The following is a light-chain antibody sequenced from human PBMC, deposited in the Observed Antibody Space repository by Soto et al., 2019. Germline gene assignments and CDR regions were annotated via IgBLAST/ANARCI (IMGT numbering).Light chain of an antibody. V-gene: IGKV1-5*03. CDR1: QDVSQW. CDR3: QKYDSDSYT. CDR2: KAS. Sequence: DIQMTQSPSTLSASVGDRVIITCRASQDVSQWLAWYQQKPGKAPKLLIYKASQLESGVPSRFSGRGSGTEFTLTIRDLQPDDVATYFCQKYDSDSYTFGQGTKLDIK. J-gene: IGKJ2*01.